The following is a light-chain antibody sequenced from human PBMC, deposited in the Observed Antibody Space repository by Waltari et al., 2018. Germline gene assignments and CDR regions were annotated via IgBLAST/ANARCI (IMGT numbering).Light chain of an antibody. J-gene: IGLJ3*02. Sequence: SSELTQDPDVSVALGQTVRITCQGASLRTSYASWYLQKPGQAPLLLIYDNNNRPSGIPDRFSGSSSGNTASLTITGSQAEDEADYYCSSRDNSGNRPFGGGTKLTVL. CDR1: SLRTSY. CDR2: DNN. CDR3: SSRDNSGNRP. V-gene: IGLV3-19*01.